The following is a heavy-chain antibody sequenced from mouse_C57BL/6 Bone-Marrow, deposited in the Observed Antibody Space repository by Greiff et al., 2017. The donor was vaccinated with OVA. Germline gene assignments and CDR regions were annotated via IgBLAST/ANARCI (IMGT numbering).Heavy chain of an antibody. J-gene: IGHJ3*01. D-gene: IGHD2-3*01. Sequence: QVQLQQSGAELARPGASVKLSCKASGYTFTSYGISWVKQRTGQGLEWIGEIYPRSGNTYYNEKFKGKATLTADKSSGTAYMELRSLTSEDSAVYFCARKWLLLFAYWGQGTLVTVSA. CDR3: ARKWLLLFAY. V-gene: IGHV1-81*01. CDR1: GYTFTSYG. CDR2: IYPRSGNT.